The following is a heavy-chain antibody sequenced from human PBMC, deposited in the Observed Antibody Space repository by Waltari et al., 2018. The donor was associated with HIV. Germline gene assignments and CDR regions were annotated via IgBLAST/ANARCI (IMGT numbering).Heavy chain of an antibody. Sequence: EVQLVESGGDLIQPGGSLRLSCIAPEFTVRNSYMIWVSQAPGKGLEWVSIIYSDGRTYYADSVKGRFTISRDNYKNTLYLQMNSLRVEDTAVYYCARDTYGGMGGVDSWGQGTLVTVSS. CDR1: EFTVRNSY. V-gene: IGHV3-53*01. J-gene: IGHJ4*02. CDR2: IYSDGRT. D-gene: IGHD4-17*01. CDR3: ARDTYGGMGGVDS.